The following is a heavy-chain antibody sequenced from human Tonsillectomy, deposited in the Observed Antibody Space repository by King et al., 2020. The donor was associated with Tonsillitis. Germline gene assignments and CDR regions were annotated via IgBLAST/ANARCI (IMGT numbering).Heavy chain of an antibody. CDR2: ISYDGSNE. CDR1: GFTFTSYS. CDR3: TRASYGGNSVYFDH. J-gene: IGHJ4*02. D-gene: IGHD4-23*01. V-gene: IGHV3-30*04. Sequence: VQLVESGGGVVQPGRSLRLSCTASGFTFTSYSIQWVRQAPGKGLEWVAFISYDGSNEYYAQSVEGRFTISIDNSKDTVYLQMNGLRTEDTAVYYCTRASYGGNSVYFDHWGQGTLVTVSS.